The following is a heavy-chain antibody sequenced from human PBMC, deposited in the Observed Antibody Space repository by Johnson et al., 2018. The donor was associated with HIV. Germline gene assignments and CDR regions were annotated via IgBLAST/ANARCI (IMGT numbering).Heavy chain of an antibody. Sequence: VQLVESGGGSVQPGRSLRLSCAASGFTFDEYAMHWVRQAPGKGLEWVSGISWNSGSIGYADSVKGRFTISRDNSKNTLYLQMNSLRAGDTAVYYCARHKGQQYDTFDIWGQGTMVTVSS. CDR3: ARHKGQQYDTFDI. D-gene: IGHD6-13*01. CDR1: GFTFDEYA. J-gene: IGHJ3*02. CDR2: ISWNSGSI. V-gene: IGHV3-9*01.